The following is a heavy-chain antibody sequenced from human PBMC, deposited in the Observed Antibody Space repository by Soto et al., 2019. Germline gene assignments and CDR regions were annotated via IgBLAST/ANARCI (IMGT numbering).Heavy chain of an antibody. CDR1: GYSFTDYF. CDR2: INPDSGDT. D-gene: IGHD7-27*01. Sequence: QVQLVQSGAEVVKPGASVKVSCKASGYSFTDYFIHWVRQAPGQGLEWIGWINPDSGDTRYTQKFQGCVTMTRDTSITTVYMEVNSLRSDDTAVYYCARATSTWGYWYLDLWGRGTLVTVSS. V-gene: IGHV1-2*04. J-gene: IGHJ2*01. CDR3: ARATSTWGYWYLDL.